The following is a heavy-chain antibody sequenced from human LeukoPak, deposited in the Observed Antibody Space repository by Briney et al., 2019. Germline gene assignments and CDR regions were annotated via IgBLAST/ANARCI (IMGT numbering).Heavy chain of an antibody. D-gene: IGHD6-6*01. CDR1: GGSISSGSYY. CDR3: ARRRIAARIDAFDI. CDR2: IYTSGST. V-gene: IGHV4-61*02. J-gene: IGHJ3*02. Sequence: PSETLSLTCTVSGGSISSGSYYWSWIRQPAGKGLEWIGRIYTSGSTNYNPSLKSRVTISVDTSKNQFSLKLSSVTAADTAVYYCARRRIAARIDAFDIWGQGTMVTVSS.